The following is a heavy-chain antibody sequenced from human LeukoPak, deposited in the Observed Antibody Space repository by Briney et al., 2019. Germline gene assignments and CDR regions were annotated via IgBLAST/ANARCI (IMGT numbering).Heavy chain of an antibody. D-gene: IGHD6-19*01. CDR1: GGSIINHY. CDR3: ARDVLFASRWSTHKS. V-gene: IGHV4-4*07. J-gene: IGHJ5*02. CDR2: IYSSGSA. Sequence: PSETLSLTCTVSGGSIINHYWSWIRQPAGKGLEWIGRIYSSGSANYSPSLKSRVSMSIDTSNNHFSLNLTSVTAADTALYFCARDVLFASRWSTHKSWGQGTLVTVSS.